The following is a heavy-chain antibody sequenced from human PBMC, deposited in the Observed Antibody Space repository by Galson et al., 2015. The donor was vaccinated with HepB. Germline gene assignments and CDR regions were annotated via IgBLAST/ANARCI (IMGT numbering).Heavy chain of an antibody. Sequence: SLRLSCAAARFAFTKYRFHWVRRAPGEGLGWVAVVWQDGRKEQYADSVKGRFTLSRCNSKNTVYLQMNRLILEDTAMYYCARDHRSDEWRAFGPWRQRTLVTVS. D-gene: IGHD1-26*01. CDR1: RFAFTKYR. CDR3: ARDHRSDEWRAFGP. V-gene: IGHV3-33*01. J-gene: IGHJ5*02. CDR2: VWQDGRKE.